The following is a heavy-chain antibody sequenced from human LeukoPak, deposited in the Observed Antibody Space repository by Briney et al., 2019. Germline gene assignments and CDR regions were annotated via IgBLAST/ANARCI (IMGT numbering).Heavy chain of an antibody. D-gene: IGHD6-13*01. V-gene: IGHV1-8*01. CDR2: MNPNSGNT. CDR3: ARVTRDSSSWYSHYYYYGMDV. CDR1: GYTFTSYD. J-gene: IGHJ6*02. Sequence: ASVKVSCKASGYTFTSYDINWVRQATGQGLEWMGWMNPNSGNTGYAQKFQGRVTMTRNTSISTAYMELSSLRSEDTAVYCCARVTRDSSSWYSHYYYYGMDVWGQGTTVTVSS.